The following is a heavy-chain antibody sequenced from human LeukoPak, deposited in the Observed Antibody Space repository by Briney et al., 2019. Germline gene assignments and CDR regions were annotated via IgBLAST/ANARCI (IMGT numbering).Heavy chain of an antibody. CDR1: GYTFTSYY. D-gene: IGHD3-22*01. CDR3: ARTYYYDSSGYDTRPPFDY. V-gene: IGHV1-46*01. J-gene: IGHJ4*02. CDR2: INPSGGST. Sequence: ASVKVSCKASGYTFTSYYMHWVRQAPGQGLEWMGIINPSGGSTSYAQKFQGRVTMTRDTSTSTVYMELSSLRSEDTAVYYCARTYYYDSSGYDTRPPFDYWGQGTLVTVSS.